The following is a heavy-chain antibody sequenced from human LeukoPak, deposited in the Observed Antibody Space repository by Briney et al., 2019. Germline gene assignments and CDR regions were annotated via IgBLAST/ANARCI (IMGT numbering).Heavy chain of an antibody. V-gene: IGHV3-74*01. CDR1: GFSFSSFW. CDR3: ARGGYGAHMG. D-gene: IGHD4-17*01. CDR2: INSDGRTT. J-gene: IGHJ4*02. Sequence: PGGSLRLSYAASGFSFSSFWMHWVRQVPGKGLLWVSGINSDGRTTGYADSVKGRFTISRDNAKNTVDLQMNSLRAEDTAVYYCARGGYGAHMGWGQGTLVTVSS.